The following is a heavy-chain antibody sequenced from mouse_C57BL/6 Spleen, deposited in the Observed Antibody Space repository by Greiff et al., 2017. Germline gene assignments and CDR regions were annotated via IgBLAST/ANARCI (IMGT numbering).Heavy chain of an antibody. V-gene: IGHV5-4*01. J-gene: IGHJ3*01. CDR3: ARDQRAWFAY. CDR1: GFTFSSYA. CDR2: ISDGGSYT. Sequence: EVQLVESGGGLVKPGGSLTLSCAASGFTFSSYAMSWVRQTPEKRLEWVATISDGGSYTYYTDNVKGRFTISRDNAKNNLYLQMSQLKSEDTAMYYCARDQRAWFAYWGQGTLVTVSA.